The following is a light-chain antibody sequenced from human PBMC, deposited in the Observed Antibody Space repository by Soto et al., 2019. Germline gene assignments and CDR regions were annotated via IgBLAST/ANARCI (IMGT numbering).Light chain of an antibody. Sequence: DIVMTQSPLSLPVTPGEPASISCRSSQSLLHSNGYNSLDWYLQKPGQSPQLLIYLGSNRASGVSDRFSGSGSGTDFTLKISRVEAEDVGVYYCMQALQTPPWTFGQGTKVDIK. CDR2: LGS. CDR3: MQALQTPPWT. CDR1: QSLLHSNGYNS. J-gene: IGKJ1*01. V-gene: IGKV2-28*01.